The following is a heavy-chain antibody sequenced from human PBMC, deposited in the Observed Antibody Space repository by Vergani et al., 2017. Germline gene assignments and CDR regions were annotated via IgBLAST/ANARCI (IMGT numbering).Heavy chain of an antibody. V-gene: IGHV3-15*01. CDR2: IKSKTDGGTT. Sequence: EVQLVESGGGLVKPGGSLRLSCAASGFTFSNAWMSWVRQAPGKGLEWVGRIKSKTDGGTTDYAAPVKGRFTISRDDSKNTLYLQMNSLKTEDTAVYYCTMTATYYYDSSGYYPFDYWGQGTLVTGSS. CDR3: TMTATYYYDSSGYYPFDY. CDR1: GFTFSNAW. J-gene: IGHJ4*02. D-gene: IGHD3-22*01.